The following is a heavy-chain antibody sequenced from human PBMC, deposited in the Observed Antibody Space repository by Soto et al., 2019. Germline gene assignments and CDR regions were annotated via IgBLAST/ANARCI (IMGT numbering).Heavy chain of an antibody. CDR3: ARAWYYDFWSGYRYYFDY. D-gene: IGHD3-3*01. CDR2: ISAYNGNT. CDR1: GYTFTSYG. J-gene: IGHJ4*02. Sequence: ASVKVSCKASGYTFTSYGISWVRQAPGQGLEWMGWISAYNGNTNYAQKFQGRVTITADESTSTAYMELSSLRSEDTAVYYCARAWYYDFWSGYRYYFDYWGQGTLVTVSS. V-gene: IGHV1-18*01.